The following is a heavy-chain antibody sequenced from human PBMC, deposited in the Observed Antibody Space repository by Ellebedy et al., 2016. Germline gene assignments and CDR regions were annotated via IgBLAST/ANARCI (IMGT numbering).Heavy chain of an antibody. V-gene: IGHV1-18*01. Sequence: ASVKVSXXTSGYTFTSYGISWVRQAPGQGLEWMGWINNYNGDTDYAQSLQGRVTMTTDTSTSTAYMELRSLRSDDTAVYYCARGHTKIVVVPAAHQGVRYYYYMDVWGKGTTVTVSS. D-gene: IGHD2-2*01. CDR2: INNYNGDT. CDR3: ARGHTKIVVVPAAHQGVRYYYYMDV. J-gene: IGHJ6*03. CDR1: GYTFTSYG.